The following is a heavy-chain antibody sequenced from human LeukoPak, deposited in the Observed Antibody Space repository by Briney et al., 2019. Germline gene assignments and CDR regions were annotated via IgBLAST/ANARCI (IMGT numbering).Heavy chain of an antibody. Sequence: SETLSLTCVVYGGSFSGYYWSWLRQPPGKGLEWIGEINHSGSTNYNPSLKSRVTISVDTSKNQFSLKLSSVTAADTAVYYCAREALGPGYYGSGSYGFDPWGQGTLVTVSS. CDR3: AREALGPGYYGSGSYGFDP. D-gene: IGHD3-10*01. J-gene: IGHJ5*02. V-gene: IGHV4-34*01. CDR2: INHSGST. CDR1: GGSFSGYY.